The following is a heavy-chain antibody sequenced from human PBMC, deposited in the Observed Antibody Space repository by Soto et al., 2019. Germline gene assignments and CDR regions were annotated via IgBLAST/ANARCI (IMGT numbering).Heavy chain of an antibody. CDR2: IYHSGST. Sequence: SETLSLTCAVSGVSISSSNWWSWARQPPGKGLEWIGEIYHSGSTNYNPSLKSRVTISVDKSKNQFSLKLSSVTAADTAVYYCARGYFVITMVRGDRYNWFDPWGQGTLVT. D-gene: IGHD3-10*01. J-gene: IGHJ5*02. CDR1: GVSISSSNW. V-gene: IGHV4-4*02. CDR3: ARGYFVITMVRGDRYNWFDP.